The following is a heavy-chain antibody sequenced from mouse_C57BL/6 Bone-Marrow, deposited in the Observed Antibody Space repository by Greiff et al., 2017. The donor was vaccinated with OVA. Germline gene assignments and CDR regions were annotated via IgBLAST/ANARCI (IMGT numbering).Heavy chain of an antibody. CDR2: INPYNGGT. J-gene: IGHJ2*01. Sequence: EVHLVESGPVLVKPGASVKMSCKASGYTFTDYYMNWVKQSHGKSLEWIGVINPYNGGTSYNQKFKGKATLTVDKSSSTAYMELNSLTSEDSAVYYCASSYGRFDYWGQGTTLTVSS. CDR3: ASSYGRFDY. CDR1: GYTFTDYY. D-gene: IGHD2-1*01. V-gene: IGHV1-19*01.